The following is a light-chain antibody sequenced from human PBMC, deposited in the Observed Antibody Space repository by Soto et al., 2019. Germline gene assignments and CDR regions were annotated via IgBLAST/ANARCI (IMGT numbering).Light chain of an antibody. CDR3: SSYSTRSTEV. J-gene: IGLJ1*01. CDR1: STDVGRYHY. CDR2: DVA. Sequence: QSALTQPASVSGSPGQPITISCTGTSTDVGRYHYVSWYQQHPGKAPKLMIYDVANRPSGVSNRFSASKSGITASLTIARLQAEDEADYYGSSYSTRSTEVFGAGTKVTVL. V-gene: IGLV2-14*01.